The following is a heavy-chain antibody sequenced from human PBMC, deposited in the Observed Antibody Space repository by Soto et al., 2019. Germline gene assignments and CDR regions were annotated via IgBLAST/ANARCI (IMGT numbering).Heavy chain of an antibody. V-gene: IGHV3-23*01. CDR3: ARVAPEYSSTPRRFDF. J-gene: IGHJ4*02. CDR2: ISGSGGSI. D-gene: IGHD6-13*01. Sequence: EVQLLESGGGLVQPRGSLRLSCAASGFTFGIYAMSWVRQAPGKGLEWVSSISGSGGSIYYAHSVKGRFTISRDKTKNTLELQMNSLRAEDTAVYHCARVAPEYSSTPRRFDFWVQGTLVTVSS. CDR1: GFTFGIYA.